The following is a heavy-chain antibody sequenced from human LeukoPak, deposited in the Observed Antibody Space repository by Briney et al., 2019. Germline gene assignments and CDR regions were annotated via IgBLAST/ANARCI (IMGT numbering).Heavy chain of an antibody. V-gene: IGHV3-74*01. CDR3: ARDLSGSGGSNYYYYYMDV. Sequence: PGGSLRLSCAASGFTFSSYWMHWVRQAPGQGLVWVSRINSDGSSTSYADSVKGRFTIARDNAKNTLYLQMNSLRAEDTAVYYCARDLSGSGGSNYYYYYMDVWGKGTTVTVSS. D-gene: IGHD1-26*01. CDR2: INSDGSST. CDR1: GFTFSSYW. J-gene: IGHJ6*03.